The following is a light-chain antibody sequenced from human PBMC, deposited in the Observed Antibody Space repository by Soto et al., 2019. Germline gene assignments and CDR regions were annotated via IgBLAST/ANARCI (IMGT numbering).Light chain of an antibody. CDR2: LHSDGRH. CDR3: QTWGTGFQV. CDR1: SGHSTYT. V-gene: IGLV4-69*01. J-gene: IGLJ2*01. Sequence: QPVLTQSPSASASLGASVKLTCTLSSGHSTYTIAWHQQQPEKGPRYLMMLHSDGRHIKGDGIPDRFSGSSSAAERYLTISSLQSEDEADYYCQTWGTGFQVFGRGTKLTVL.